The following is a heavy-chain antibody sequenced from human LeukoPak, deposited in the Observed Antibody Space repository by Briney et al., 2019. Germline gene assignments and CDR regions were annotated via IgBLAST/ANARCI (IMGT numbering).Heavy chain of an antibody. J-gene: IGHJ4*02. CDR3: AAFCSGGSCYFDY. V-gene: IGHV1-2*02. Sequence: ASVKVSCKASGYTFTGYYMHWVRQAPGQGLEWMGWINPNSGGTNYAQKFQGRVTMTRDTSISTAYMELSRLRADDTAVYYCAAFCSGGSCYFDYWGQGTLVTVSS. CDR2: INPNSGGT. CDR1: GYTFTGYY. D-gene: IGHD2-15*01.